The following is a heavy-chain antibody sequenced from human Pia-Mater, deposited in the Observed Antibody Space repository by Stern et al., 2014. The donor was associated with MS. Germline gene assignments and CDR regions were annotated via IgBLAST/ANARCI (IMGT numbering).Heavy chain of an antibody. Sequence: VQLVESGGGVVQTGRSLRLSCAASGFTFSSYGMHWVRQAPGKGLEWVAIIWYDGSNKYYADSVKGRFTISRDNSKNTLYLQMNSLRAEDTAVYYCARDPNNENWFDPWGQGTLVTVSS. J-gene: IGHJ5*02. V-gene: IGHV3-33*01. D-gene: IGHD1-1*01. CDR3: ARDPNNENWFDP. CDR2: IWYDGSNK. CDR1: GFTFSSYG.